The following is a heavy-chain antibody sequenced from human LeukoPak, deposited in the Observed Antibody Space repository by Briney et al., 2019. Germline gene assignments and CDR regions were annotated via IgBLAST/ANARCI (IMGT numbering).Heavy chain of an antibody. J-gene: IGHJ4*02. D-gene: IGHD1-26*01. CDR2: INHSGST. V-gene: IGHV4-34*01. Sequence: PSETLSLACAVYGGSFSGYYWSWIRQPPGKGLEWIGEINHSGSTNYNPSLKSRVTISVDTSKNQFSLKLSSVTAADTAVYYCARARRWVPFDYWGQGTPVTVSS. CDR3: ARARRWVPFDY. CDR1: GGSFSGYY.